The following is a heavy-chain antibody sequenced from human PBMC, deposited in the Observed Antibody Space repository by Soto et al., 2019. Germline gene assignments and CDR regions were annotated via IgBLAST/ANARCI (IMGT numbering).Heavy chain of an antibody. CDR3: ARGRTYYYDSSGYYYVRLDYGMDV. J-gene: IGHJ6*02. D-gene: IGHD3-22*01. CDR2: INHSGST. V-gene: IGHV4-34*01. Sequence: SETLSLTCAVYGGSFSGYYWSWIRQPPGKGLEWIGEINHSGSTNYNPSLKSRVTISVDTSKNQFSLKLSSVTAADTAVYYCARGRTYYYDSSGYYYVRLDYGMDVWGQGTTVTVSS. CDR1: GGSFSGYY.